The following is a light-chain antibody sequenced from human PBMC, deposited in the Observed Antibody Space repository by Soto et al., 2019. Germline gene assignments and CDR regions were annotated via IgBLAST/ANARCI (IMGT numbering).Light chain of an antibody. CDR1: QSVSSN. CDR2: GAS. CDR3: QQHNNWPPWT. Sequence: EIVMTQSPATLSVSPGERATLSCRASQSVSSNLAWYQQKPGQAPRLLMYGASTRATGIPDRFSGSGSGTAFTLTISSLQSADFAVYYCQQHNNWPPWTFGRGTKVEIK. J-gene: IGKJ1*01. V-gene: IGKV3-15*01.